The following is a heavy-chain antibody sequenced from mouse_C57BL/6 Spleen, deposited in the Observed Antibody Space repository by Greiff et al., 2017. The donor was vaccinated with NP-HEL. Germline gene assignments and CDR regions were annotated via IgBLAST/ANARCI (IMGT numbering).Heavy chain of an antibody. CDR3: ARGDYYGSSYGYFDY. CDR1: GFTFSDYY. Sequence: EVKLVESEGGLVQPGSSMKLSCTASGFTFSDYYMAWVRQVPEKGLEWVANINYDGSSTYYLDSLKSRFIISRDNAKNILYLQMRNLKSEDTATYYCARGDYYGSSYGYFDYWGQGTTLTVSS. CDR2: INYDGSST. J-gene: IGHJ2*01. D-gene: IGHD1-1*01. V-gene: IGHV5-16*01.